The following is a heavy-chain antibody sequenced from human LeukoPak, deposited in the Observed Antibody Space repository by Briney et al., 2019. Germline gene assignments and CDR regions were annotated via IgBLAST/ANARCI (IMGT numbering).Heavy chain of an antibody. J-gene: IGHJ4*02. Sequence: ASVKVSCKASGYTFTSYAMHWVRQAPGQRLEWMGWINAGNGNTKYSQEFQGRVTITRDTSASTAYMELSSLRSEDTAVYYCARRGAGTHFDYWGQGTLVTVSS. CDR1: GYTFTSYA. CDR3: ARRGAGTHFDY. V-gene: IGHV1-3*03. D-gene: IGHD6-19*01. CDR2: INAGNGNT.